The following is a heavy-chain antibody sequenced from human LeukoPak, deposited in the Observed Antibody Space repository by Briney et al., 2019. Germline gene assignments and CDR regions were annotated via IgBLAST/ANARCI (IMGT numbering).Heavy chain of an antibody. D-gene: IGHD2-15*01. CDR3: AKAGGDIANWFDP. J-gene: IGHJ5*02. CDR2: IWYDGSNK. V-gene: IGHV3-33*06. Sequence: GGSLRLSCAASGFTFSSYGMHWVRQAPGKGLEWVAVIWYDGSNKYYADSVKGRFTISRDNSKNTLYLQMNSLRAEDTAVYYCAKAGGDIANWFDPWGQGTLVTVSS. CDR1: GFTFSSYG.